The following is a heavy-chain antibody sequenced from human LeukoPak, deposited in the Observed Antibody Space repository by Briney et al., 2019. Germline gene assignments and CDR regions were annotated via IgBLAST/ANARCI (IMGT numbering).Heavy chain of an antibody. Sequence: GGSLRLSCAASGFTFSSYSMNWVRQAPGKGLEWVSFISSSSSYIYYADSVKGRFTVSRNNSKNTLYLQMNSLRAEDTAVYYCAKETLYYDFMPHAFDIWGQGTMVTVSS. CDR3: AKETLYYDFMPHAFDI. V-gene: IGHV3-21*04. D-gene: IGHD3-3*01. CDR1: GFTFSSYS. CDR2: ISSSSSYI. J-gene: IGHJ3*02.